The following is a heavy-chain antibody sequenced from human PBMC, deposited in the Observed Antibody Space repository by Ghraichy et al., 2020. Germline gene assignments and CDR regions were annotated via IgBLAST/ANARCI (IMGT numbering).Heavy chain of an antibody. J-gene: IGHJ2*01. CDR3: ARKGDSCDGDCYKDFDL. D-gene: IGHD2-21*02. Sequence: GALRLSCAASGFPFISYSMNWVRQAPGKGLEWVSYIDTGKKSTIYYAESVRGRFTISRDNARNSLYLQMNSLRDEDTALYYCARKGDSCDGDCYKDFDLWGRGTLVTVSS. V-gene: IGHV3-48*02. CDR1: GFPFISYS. CDR2: IDTGKKSTI.